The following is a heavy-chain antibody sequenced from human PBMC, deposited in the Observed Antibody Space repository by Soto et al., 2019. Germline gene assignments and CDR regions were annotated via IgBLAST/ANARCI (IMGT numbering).Heavy chain of an antibody. D-gene: IGHD3-9*01. CDR2: ISSTGSTM. CDR1: GFAFSSYS. CDR3: AKDRAYDVLTDHFGMHV. V-gene: IGHV3-48*01. Sequence: GGSLRLSCAASGFAFSSYSLNWVRQAPAKGLEWISYISSTGSTMYYADSVKGRFTISRDNGKNSLYLQMTSLRADDAAVYYCAKDRAYDVLTDHFGMHVWGQGTTVTVSS. J-gene: IGHJ6*02.